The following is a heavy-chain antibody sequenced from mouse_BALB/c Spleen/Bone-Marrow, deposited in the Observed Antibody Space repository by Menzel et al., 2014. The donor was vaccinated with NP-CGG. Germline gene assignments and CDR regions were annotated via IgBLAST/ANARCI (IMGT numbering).Heavy chain of an antibody. Sequence: EVQVVESGGGLVQPKGSLKLSCAASGFTFNTYAMNWVRQAPGKGLEWVARIRSKSNNYATYYADSVKDRFTISRDDSQSMLYLQMNNLKTEDTAMYYCVRQNYDYAWFAYWGQGTLVTVSA. D-gene: IGHD2-4*01. CDR3: VRQNYDYAWFAY. V-gene: IGHV10-1*02. J-gene: IGHJ3*01. CDR1: GFTFNTYA. CDR2: IRSKSNNYAT.